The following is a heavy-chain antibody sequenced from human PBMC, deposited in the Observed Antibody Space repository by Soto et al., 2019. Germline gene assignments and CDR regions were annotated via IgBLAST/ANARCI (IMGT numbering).Heavy chain of an antibody. J-gene: IGHJ4*02. CDR1: GFTVSNNY. Sequence: LRLSCAASGFTVSNNYMRWVRQAPGKGLEWVSLIYSGGTTHYADSVKGRFTISRDNSKNTLYLQMNSLRVEDTAVYYCARDPPGIVASGAGGWGQGTLVTVYS. D-gene: IGHD6-13*01. CDR2: IYSGGTT. CDR3: ARDPPGIVASGAGG. V-gene: IGHV3-53*01.